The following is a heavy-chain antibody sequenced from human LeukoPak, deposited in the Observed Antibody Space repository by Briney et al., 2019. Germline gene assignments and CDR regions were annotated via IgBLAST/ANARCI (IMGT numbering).Heavy chain of an antibody. D-gene: IGHD6-13*01. CDR2: IIPIFGTA. CDR1: GGTFSSYA. CDR3: ARASFGTIAAAGDHIKYNWFDP. J-gene: IGHJ5*02. Sequence: SVKVSCKASGGTFSSYAISWVRQAPGQGLEWMGGIIPIFGTANYAQKFQGRVTITADESTSTAYMELSSLRSEDTAVYYCARASFGTIAAAGDHIKYNWFDPWGQGTLVTVSS. V-gene: IGHV1-69*01.